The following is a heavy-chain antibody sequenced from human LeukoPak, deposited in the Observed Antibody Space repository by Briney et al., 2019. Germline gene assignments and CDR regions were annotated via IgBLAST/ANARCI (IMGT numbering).Heavy chain of an antibody. CDR1: GFTFSSYN. Sequence: GGSLRLSCAASGFTFSSYNMNWVRQAPGKGLVWVSRIKSDGTSANYADSVKGRFSFSRDNAKNTFYLQMNSLRAEDTAVYYCATLSAYSSGCYWGQGTLVTVSA. CDR2: IKSDGTSA. J-gene: IGHJ4*02. D-gene: IGHD6-19*01. CDR3: ATLSAYSSGCY. V-gene: IGHV3-74*01.